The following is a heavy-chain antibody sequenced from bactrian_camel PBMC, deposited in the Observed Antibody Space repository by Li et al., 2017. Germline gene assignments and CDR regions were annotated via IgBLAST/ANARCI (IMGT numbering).Heavy chain of an antibody. CDR3: TQGIYYAPIGDIHRHQ. D-gene: IGHD1*01. Sequence: DVQLVESGGGSVQPGGSLRLSCATSGFRFNHTAMSWARQAPGKELEWVSGINSGGGSTYYLDSVKGRFTISRDNNKNTLYLQLNSMRTEDTAMYFCTQGIYYAPIGDIHRHQRGQGTQVTVS. J-gene: IGHJ4*01. CDR2: INSGGGST. V-gene: IGHV3S31*01. CDR1: GFRFNHTA.